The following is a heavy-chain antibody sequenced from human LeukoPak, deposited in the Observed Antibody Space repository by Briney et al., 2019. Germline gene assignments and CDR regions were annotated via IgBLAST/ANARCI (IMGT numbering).Heavy chain of an antibody. D-gene: IGHD2-2*01. V-gene: IGHV3-30-3*01. CDR3: ASLPGDIVVVPAATAFDI. Sequence: GGSLRLSCAASGFTFSSYAMHWVRQAPGKGLEWVAVISYDGSNKYYADSVKGRFTISRDNSKNTLYVQMNSLRAEDTAVYYCASLPGDIVVVPAATAFDIWGQGTMVTVSS. CDR1: GFTFSSYA. J-gene: IGHJ3*02. CDR2: ISYDGSNK.